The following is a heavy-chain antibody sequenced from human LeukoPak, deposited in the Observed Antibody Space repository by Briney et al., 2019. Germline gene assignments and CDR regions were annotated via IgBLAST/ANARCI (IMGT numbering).Heavy chain of an antibody. Sequence: GGSLRLSCEASGFTFIRNGMHWVRQAPGKGLEWVAFLRYDGSNQYYADSVQCRFTISRDNSKNTLYLQMYSLRAEDTAVYYCARDDPHYDILTGYYPIDSWGQGTLVTVSS. CDR3: ARDDPHYDILTGYYPIDS. V-gene: IGHV3-30*02. D-gene: IGHD3-9*01. CDR1: GFTFIRNG. J-gene: IGHJ4*02. CDR2: LRYDGSNQ.